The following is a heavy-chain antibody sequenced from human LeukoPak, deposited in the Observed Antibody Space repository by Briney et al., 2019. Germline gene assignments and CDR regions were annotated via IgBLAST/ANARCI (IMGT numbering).Heavy chain of an antibody. J-gene: IGHJ4*02. CDR3: ASSIAAAGTGFDY. CDR2: IYPSGGST. Sequence: ASVKVSCKACGYTFTSYYMHWVRQAPGQGVEWMGIIYPSGGSTSYAQKFQGRVTMTRDTSTSTVYMELSSLRSEDTAVYYCASSIAAAGTGFDYWGQGTLVTVSS. V-gene: IGHV1-46*03. D-gene: IGHD6-13*01. CDR1: GYTFTSYY.